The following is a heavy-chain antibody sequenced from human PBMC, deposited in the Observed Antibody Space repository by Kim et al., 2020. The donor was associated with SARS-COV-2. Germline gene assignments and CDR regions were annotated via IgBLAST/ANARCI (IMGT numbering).Heavy chain of an antibody. D-gene: IGHD1-1*01. Sequence: GGSLRLSCAASGLTFSSYWMDWVRQAPGKGLMWVARMNSEGISTSYAESVKGRFTISRDNAKNTLYLQMNSLRVEDTAIYYCVTEGMYNWNEFDYWGQGTLVTVSS. V-gene: IGHV3-74*01. CDR2: MNSEGIST. CDR3: VTEGMYNWNEFDY. J-gene: IGHJ4*02. CDR1: GLTFSSYW.